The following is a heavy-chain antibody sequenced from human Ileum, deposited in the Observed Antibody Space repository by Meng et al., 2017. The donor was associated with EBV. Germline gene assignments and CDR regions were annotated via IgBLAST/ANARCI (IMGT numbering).Heavy chain of an antibody. J-gene: IGHJ4*02. CDR2: IYHSGST. CDR3: ARADKVRFDY. CDR1: GGSMGSTNW. Sequence: VHVKWLGPGLVKPSGALSLTCAVPGGSMGSTNWWSWVRQPPGKGLEWIGEIYHSGSTNYNPTLKSRVSISVDKSKNQFSLKLSSVTAADTAVYYCARADKVRFDYWGQGTLVTVSS. V-gene: IGHV4-4*02.